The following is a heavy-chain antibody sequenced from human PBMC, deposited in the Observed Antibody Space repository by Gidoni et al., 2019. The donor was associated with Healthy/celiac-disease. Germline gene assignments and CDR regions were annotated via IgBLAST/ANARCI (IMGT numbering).Heavy chain of an antibody. V-gene: IGHV3-30-3*01. Sequence: QVQLVESGGGVVPPGRSLRLSCAASGFTFSSYAMHWVRQAPGKGLEWVAVISYDGSNKYYADSVKGRFTISRDNSKNTLYLQMNSLRAEDTAVYYCARGGGGSFRLDYWGQGTLVTVSS. D-gene: IGHD2-15*01. CDR3: ARGGGGSFRLDY. CDR2: ISYDGSNK. J-gene: IGHJ4*02. CDR1: GFTFSSYA.